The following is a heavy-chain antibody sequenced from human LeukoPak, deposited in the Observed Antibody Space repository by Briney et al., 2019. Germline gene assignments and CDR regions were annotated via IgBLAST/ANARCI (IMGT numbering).Heavy chain of an antibody. Sequence: PGGSLRLSCAACGFTVSSNYMSWVRQAPGKGLEWVSVIYSGGSTYYADSVKGRFTISRDNSKNTLYLQMNSLRAEDTAVYYCARDGYGSGSYSSFFFDPWGQGTLVTVSS. CDR1: GFTVSSNY. V-gene: IGHV3-66*01. D-gene: IGHD3-10*01. CDR2: IYSGGST. CDR3: ARDGYGSGSYSSFFFDP. J-gene: IGHJ5*02.